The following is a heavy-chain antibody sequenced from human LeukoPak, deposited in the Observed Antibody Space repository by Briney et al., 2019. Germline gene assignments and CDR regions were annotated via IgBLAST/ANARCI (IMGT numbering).Heavy chain of an antibody. CDR1: GFTFSAYW. CDR2: IKEDGSEK. CDR3: ARLPLTARRHFDF. Sequence: GGSLRLSCAASGFTFSAYWKSWVRQTPGKGLEWVANIKEDGSEKYYVDYVKGRFIISRDNAKNSLYVQMNSLRAEDTAVYYCARLPLTARRHFDFWGQGTQVTVSS. D-gene: IGHD5-18*01. J-gene: IGHJ4*02. V-gene: IGHV3-7*05.